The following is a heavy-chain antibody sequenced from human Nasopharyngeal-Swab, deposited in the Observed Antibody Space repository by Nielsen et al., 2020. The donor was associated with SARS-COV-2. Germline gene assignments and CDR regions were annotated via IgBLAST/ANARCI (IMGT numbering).Heavy chain of an antibody. J-gene: IGHJ6*03. CDR2: MNPNSGNT. D-gene: IGHD2-2*02. Sequence: ASVKVSCKVSGYTFTSYDINWVRQATGQGLEWMGCMNPNSGNTGYAQKFRGRVTMTRNTSISTAYMELSSLRSEDTAVYYCARAGEGVVVPAAIMGGTYYYYYMDVWGKGTTVTVSS. CDR3: ARAGEGVVVPAAIMGGTYYYYYMDV. CDR1: GYTFTSYD. V-gene: IGHV1-8*01.